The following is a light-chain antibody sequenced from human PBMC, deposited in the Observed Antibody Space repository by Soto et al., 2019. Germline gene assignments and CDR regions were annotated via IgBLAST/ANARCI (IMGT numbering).Light chain of an antibody. J-gene: IGLJ1*01. Sequence: SYELTQPPSVSVSPGQTASITCSGDKLGDKYACWYQQKPGQSPVLVIYQDSKRPSGIPDRFSGSKSDNTASLTISGLQAEDEADYYCCSYAGRYTYVFGTGTKVTVL. V-gene: IGLV3-1*01. CDR2: QDS. CDR1: KLGDKY. CDR3: CSYAGRYTYV.